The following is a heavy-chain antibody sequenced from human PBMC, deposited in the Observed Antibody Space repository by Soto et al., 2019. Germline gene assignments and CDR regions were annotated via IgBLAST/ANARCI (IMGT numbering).Heavy chain of an antibody. J-gene: IGHJ5*02. CDR2: INTYNGNT. Sequence: ASVKVSCKASGYSFTSYAMNWVRQAPGQRLEWMGWINTYNGNTNYAQKLQGRVTMTTDTSTSTAYMELRSLRSDDTAVYYCAREQEAGDWFEPWGQGTQVSVSS. D-gene: IGHD2-21*01. V-gene: IGHV1-18*01. CDR1: GYSFTSYA. CDR3: AREQEAGDWFEP.